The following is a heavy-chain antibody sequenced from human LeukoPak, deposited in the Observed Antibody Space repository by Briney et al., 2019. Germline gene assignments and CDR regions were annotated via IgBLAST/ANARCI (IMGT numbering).Heavy chain of an antibody. V-gene: IGHV3-30*02. CDR2: IRYDGSNK. Sequence: GGSLRLSCAASGFTFSSYGMHWVRQAPGKGLEWVAFIRYDGSNKYCADSVKGRFTISRDNSKNTLYLQMNSLRAEDTAVYYFAKDRGLTGDLRGFDYWGQGTLVTVSS. J-gene: IGHJ4*02. D-gene: IGHD7-27*01. CDR3: AKDRGLTGDLRGFDY. CDR1: GFTFSSYG.